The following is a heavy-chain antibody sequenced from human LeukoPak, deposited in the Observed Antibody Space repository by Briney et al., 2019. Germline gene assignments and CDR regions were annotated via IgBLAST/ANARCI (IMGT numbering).Heavy chain of an antibody. J-gene: IGHJ4*02. V-gene: IGHV3-21*01. Sequence: GGSLRLSCAASGFTFSSYSMNWVRQAPGKGLEWVSSISSSSSYIYYADSVKGRFTISRDNAKNSLYLQMNSLRVEDTAIYYCAKVAHYYYGSESYYFFEHWGQGTPVTASS. CDR1: GFTFSSYS. CDR3: AKVAHYYYGSESYYFFEH. CDR2: ISSSSSYI. D-gene: IGHD3-10*01.